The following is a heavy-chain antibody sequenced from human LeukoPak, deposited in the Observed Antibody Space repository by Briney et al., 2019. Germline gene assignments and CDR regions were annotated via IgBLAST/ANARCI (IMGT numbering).Heavy chain of an antibody. CDR3: ARDLRLKELAYCGGDCLDY. CDR2: IRSDGINK. CDR1: GFTFRSNG. D-gene: IGHD2-21*02. Sequence: GGSLRLSCAASGFTFRSNGLHWVRQAPGKGLEWVALIRSDGINKNYADSVKGRFTISRDTSKNTVYLQMNSLRAEDTAVYYCARDLRLKELAYCGGDCLDYWGQGTLVTVSS. J-gene: IGHJ4*02. V-gene: IGHV3-30*02.